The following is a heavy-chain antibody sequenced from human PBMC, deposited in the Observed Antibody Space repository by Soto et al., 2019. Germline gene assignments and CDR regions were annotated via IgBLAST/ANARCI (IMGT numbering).Heavy chain of an antibody. CDR2: ISSNGVNA. CDR3: GPIVVPPIGPTGGY. D-gene: IGHD2-15*01. J-gene: IGHJ4*02. Sequence: GGALRLSCAASGFPFGDHATHWVRQAAGKGLEYVSAISSNGVNAYYAVSVKGRFTISRDNSKHTLYLQMSSLRAEDTAVYYCGPIVVPPIGPTGGYWGQGTLVTVSS. CDR1: GFPFGDHA. V-gene: IGHV3-64D*06.